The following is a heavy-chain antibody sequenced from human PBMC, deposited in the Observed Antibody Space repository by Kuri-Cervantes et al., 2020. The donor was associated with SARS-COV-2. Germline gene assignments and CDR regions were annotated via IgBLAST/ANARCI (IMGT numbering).Heavy chain of an antibody. CDR1: GGSITSGNYY. V-gene: IGHV4-30-4*08. D-gene: IGHD2-2*02. J-gene: IGHJ4*02. CDR2: IYYDGST. Sequence: SETLSLTCSVSGGSITSGNYYWNWIRQPPGKGLEWIGYIYYDGSTYYNPSLKSRLTISVDTSKNQFSLKLSSVTAADTAVYYCARLDILVVPAAIYYWGQGILVTVSS. CDR3: ARLDILVVPAAIYY.